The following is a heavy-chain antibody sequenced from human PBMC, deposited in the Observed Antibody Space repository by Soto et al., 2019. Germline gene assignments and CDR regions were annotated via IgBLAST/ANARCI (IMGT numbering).Heavy chain of an antibody. Sequence: GASVKVSCKASGGTFSSYAISWVRQAPGQGLEWMGGIIPIFGTANYAQKFQGRVTITADESTSTAYMELSSLRSEDTAVYYCARCPAVADTSVMDVWGQGTTVTVSS. D-gene: IGHD6-19*01. CDR2: IIPIFGTA. CDR1: GGTFSSYA. V-gene: IGHV1-69*13. J-gene: IGHJ6*02. CDR3: ARCPAVADTSVMDV.